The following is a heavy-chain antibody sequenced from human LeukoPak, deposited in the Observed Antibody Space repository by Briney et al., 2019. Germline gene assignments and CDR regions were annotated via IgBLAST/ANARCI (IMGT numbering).Heavy chain of an antibody. Sequence: GGSLRLSCAGSGFIFTSYAMSWVRQAPGKGLEWVSSVLSGGDITSYADSVRGRFTISRDNSKNTLYLEMSSLRAEDTAIYYCAKDLISPRSVGSSEKLDYWGQGTLVTVSS. CDR2: VLSGGDIT. CDR3: AKDLISPRSVGSSEKLDY. CDR1: GFIFTSYA. V-gene: IGHV3-23*01. J-gene: IGHJ4*02. D-gene: IGHD1-26*01.